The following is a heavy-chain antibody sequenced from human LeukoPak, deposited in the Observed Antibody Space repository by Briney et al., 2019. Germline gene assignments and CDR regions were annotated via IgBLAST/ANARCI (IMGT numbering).Heavy chain of an antibody. Sequence: ASVKVSCKVSGYTLTELSMHWVRQAPGKGLEWMGGFDPEDGETIYAQKFQGRVTMTEDTSTDTAYMELSSLRSEDTAVYYCATFTVPAAMPFDWFDPWGQETLVTVSS. J-gene: IGHJ5*02. V-gene: IGHV1-24*01. D-gene: IGHD2-2*01. CDR3: ATFTVPAAMPFDWFDP. CDR2: FDPEDGET. CDR1: GYTLTELS.